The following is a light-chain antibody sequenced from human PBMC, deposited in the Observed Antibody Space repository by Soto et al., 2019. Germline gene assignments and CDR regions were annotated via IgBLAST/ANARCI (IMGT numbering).Light chain of an antibody. CDR1: SSDVGGYNY. CDR3: SSYTSSSTLYVV. CDR2: DVS. Sequence: QSALTQPASVSGSPGQSITISCTGTSSDVGGYNYVSWYQQYPGKAPKLMIYDVSNRPSGVSNRFSGSKSGNTASLTISGLQAEDEDDYYCSSYTSSSTLYVVFGGGTKLTVL. J-gene: IGLJ2*01. V-gene: IGLV2-14*01.